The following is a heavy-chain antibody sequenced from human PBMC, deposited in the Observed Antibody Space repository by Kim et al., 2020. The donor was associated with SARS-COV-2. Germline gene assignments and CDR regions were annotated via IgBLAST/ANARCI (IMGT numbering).Heavy chain of an antibody. J-gene: IGHJ4*02. Sequence: YGVSMKGRFTISRDNAKNSVYLQMNSLRDEDTAVYFCAREDMAVPAGDYWGQGTLVTVSS. D-gene: IGHD2-2*01. V-gene: IGHV3-7*04. CDR3: AREDMAVPAGDY.